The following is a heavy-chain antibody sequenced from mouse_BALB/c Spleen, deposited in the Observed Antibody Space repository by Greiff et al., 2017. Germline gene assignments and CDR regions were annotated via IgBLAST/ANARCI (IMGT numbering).Heavy chain of an antibody. Sequence: LVESGAELAKPGASVKMSCKASGYTFTSYWMHWVKQRPGQGLEWIGYINPSTGYTEYNQKFKDKATLTADKSSSTAYMQLSSLTSEDSAVYYCLYAMDYWGQGTSVTVSS. V-gene: IGHV1-7*01. CDR3: LYAMDY. CDR2: INPSTGYT. J-gene: IGHJ4*01. CDR1: GYTFTSYW.